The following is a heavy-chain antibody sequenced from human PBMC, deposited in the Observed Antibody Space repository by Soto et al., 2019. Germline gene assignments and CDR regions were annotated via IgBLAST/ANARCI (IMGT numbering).Heavy chain of an antibody. V-gene: IGHV1-18*01. Sequence: ASVKVSCKASGYTFTSYGLSCVRQAPGQGLEWMGRISAYNYNTNYAQKLQGRVTMTTDTSTSTAYMELRSLRSDDTAVYYCARVRWELLRDAFDIWGQGTMVNVSS. CDR3: ARVRWELLRDAFDI. J-gene: IGHJ3*02. CDR2: ISAYNYNT. CDR1: GYTFTSYG. D-gene: IGHD1-26*01.